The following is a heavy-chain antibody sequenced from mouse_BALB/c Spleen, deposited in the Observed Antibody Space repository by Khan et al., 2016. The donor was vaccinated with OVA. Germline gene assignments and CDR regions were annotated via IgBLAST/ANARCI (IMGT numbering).Heavy chain of an antibody. D-gene: IGHD2-10*01. CDR3: ARPPYFSYTLAD. V-gene: IGHV9-3-1*01. CDR1: GYTFRNFG. Sequence: QIQLVQSGPELKKPGETVKISCKASGYTFRNFGMNWVKQAPGKGLEWMGWINTYTGEPTYADDFKGRFAFSLETSASTAYLQINNLKNEDTATYFGARPPYFSYTLADRGQGTSVTVSS. CDR2: INTYTGEP. J-gene: IGHJ4*01.